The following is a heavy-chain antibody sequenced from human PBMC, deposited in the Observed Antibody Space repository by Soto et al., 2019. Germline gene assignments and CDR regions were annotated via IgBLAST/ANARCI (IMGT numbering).Heavy chain of an antibody. CDR3: ARARYGGYYDY. Sequence: PGGSLRLSCAASGFTFSSSDMHWVRQVAGKGLEWVSAIGTAGDTYYPGSVKGRFTISRENAKNSLYLQMSSLRAGDTAVYYCARARYGGYYDYWGQGTLVTVSS. V-gene: IGHV3-13*01. D-gene: IGHD1-26*01. CDR1: GFTFSSSD. CDR2: IGTAGDT. J-gene: IGHJ4*02.